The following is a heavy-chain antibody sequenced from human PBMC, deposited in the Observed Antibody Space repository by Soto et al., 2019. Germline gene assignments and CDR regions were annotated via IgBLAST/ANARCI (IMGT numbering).Heavy chain of an antibody. CDR1: GFTFSSYS. CDR3: ARATKPGIAAADAFDI. J-gene: IGHJ3*02. V-gene: IGHV3-21*01. CDR2: ISSSSSYI. D-gene: IGHD6-13*01. Sequence: GGSLRLSCAASGFTFSSYSMNWVRQAPGKGLEWVSSISSSSSYIYYADSVKGRFTISRDNAKNSLYLQMNSLRAEDTAVYYCARATKPGIAAADAFDIWGQGTMVTVSS.